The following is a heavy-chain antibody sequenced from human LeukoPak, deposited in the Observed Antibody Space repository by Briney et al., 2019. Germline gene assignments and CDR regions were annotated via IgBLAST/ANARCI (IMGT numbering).Heavy chain of an antibody. CDR3: ARGFRKQYYYDSSGYYY. CDR1: GGSFSGYY. Sequence: SETLSLICAVYGGSFSGYYWSWIRQPPGKGLEWIGEINHSGSTNYNPSLKSRVTISVDTSKNQFSLKLSSVTAADTAVYYCARGFRKQYYYDSSGYYYWGQGTLVTVSS. CDR2: INHSGST. V-gene: IGHV4-34*01. J-gene: IGHJ4*02. D-gene: IGHD3-22*01.